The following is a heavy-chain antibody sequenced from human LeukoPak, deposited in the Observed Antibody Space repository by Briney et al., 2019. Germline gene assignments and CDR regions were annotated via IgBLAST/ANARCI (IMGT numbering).Heavy chain of an antibody. CDR3: AKDGVGATSLDC. D-gene: IGHD1-26*01. J-gene: IGHJ4*02. CDR1: GFTFSRYG. Sequence: TGRSLRLSCAASGFTFSRYGMHWVRQAPGKGLEWVAGIWHDGSYEYYADSVKGRFTISRDSSKNTLYLQMNSVRAEDTSVYYCAKDGVGATSLDCWGQGTLVTVSS. CDR2: IWHDGSYE. V-gene: IGHV3-33*06.